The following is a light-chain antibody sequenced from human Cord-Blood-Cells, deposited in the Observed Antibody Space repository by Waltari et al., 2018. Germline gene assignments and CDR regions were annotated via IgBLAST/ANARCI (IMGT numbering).Light chain of an antibody. CDR2: DVS. Sequence: QSALTVPSSVSWVRRQSVPRSRSCTRPDVGCNTYVPWYQQHRGKEPKVMSYDVSKRPSGVPDRFSGSKSGNTASLTISGLQAEDEADYYCCSYAGSYTYVFGTGTKVTVL. CDR3: CSYAGSYTYV. CDR1: RPDVGCNTY. V-gene: IGLV2-11*01. J-gene: IGLJ1*01.